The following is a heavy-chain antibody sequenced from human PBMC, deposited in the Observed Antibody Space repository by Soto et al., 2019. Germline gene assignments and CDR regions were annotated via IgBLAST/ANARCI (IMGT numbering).Heavy chain of an antibody. CDR2: IYYSGST. CDR1: VGSISSYY. J-gene: IGHJ5*02. V-gene: IGHV4-59*01. CDR3: ARLNRYNWFEP. Sequence: PSETLSLTCTVSVGSISSYYWSCIRQPPGKGLEWIGYIYYSGSTNYNPSLKSRVTISVDTSKNQFSLKLSSVTAADTAVYYCARLNRYNWFEPWGQGTLVNVSS.